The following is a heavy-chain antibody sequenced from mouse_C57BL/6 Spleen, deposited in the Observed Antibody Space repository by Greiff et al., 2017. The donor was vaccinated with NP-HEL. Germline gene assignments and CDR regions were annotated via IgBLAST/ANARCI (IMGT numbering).Heavy chain of an antibody. CDR1: GYTFTSYW. Sequence: VQLQQPGTELVKPGPSVKLSCKASGYTFTSYWMHWVKQRPGQGLEWIGNINPSNGGTNYNEKFKSKATLTVDKSSSTAYMQLSSLTSEDSAVYYCARSTMITGGCYFDYWGQGTTLTVSS. V-gene: IGHV1-53*01. D-gene: IGHD2-4*01. CDR2: INPSNGGT. CDR3: ARSTMITGGCYFDY. J-gene: IGHJ2*01.